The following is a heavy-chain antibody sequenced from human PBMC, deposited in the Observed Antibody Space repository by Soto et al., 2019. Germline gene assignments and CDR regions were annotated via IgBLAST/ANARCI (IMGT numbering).Heavy chain of an antibody. CDR3: AHRPPERGLATFDP. D-gene: IGHD1-1*01. Sequence: QITLKESGPTLVKPTQTLTLTCTFSGFSLSTSGVAVGWIRQPPGKALEWLALIYCDDDKRYRPSLKSRLTMTTDTSKNQVVRTMTYMDPADTATYYCAHRPPERGLATFDPWGQGTLVTVSS. CDR2: IYCDDDK. J-gene: IGHJ5*02. V-gene: IGHV2-5*02. CDR1: GFSLSTSGVA.